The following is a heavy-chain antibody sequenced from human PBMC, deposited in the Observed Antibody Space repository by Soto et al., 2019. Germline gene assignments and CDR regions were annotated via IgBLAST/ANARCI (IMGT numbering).Heavy chain of an antibody. CDR1: GFTFSSYS. CDR2: ISSSSSYI. D-gene: IGHD5-18*01. CDR3: AGRGYSYGSIDY. V-gene: IGHV3-21*01. Sequence: EVQLVESGGGLVKPGGSLRLSCAASGFTFSSYSMNWVRQAPGKGLEWVSSISSSSSYIYYADSVKGRFTISRDNAKNSRYLQMNSLRAEDTAVYYCAGRGYSYGSIDYWGQGTLVTVSS. J-gene: IGHJ4*02.